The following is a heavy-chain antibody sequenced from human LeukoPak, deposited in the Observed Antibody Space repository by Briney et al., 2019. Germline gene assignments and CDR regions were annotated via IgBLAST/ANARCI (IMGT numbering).Heavy chain of an antibody. D-gene: IGHD2-15*01. J-gene: IGHJ5*02. CDR3: ARDAGYCSGGSCYSDFGFWFDP. V-gene: IGHV1-69*05. Sequence: SVKVSCKASGGTFSGYAISWVRQAPGQGLEWMGGIIPIFGTANYAQKFQGRVTMTRDMSTSTVYMELSSLRSEDTAVYYCARDAGYCSGGSCYSDFGFWFDPWGQGTLVTVSS. CDR2: IIPIFGTA. CDR1: GGTFSGYA.